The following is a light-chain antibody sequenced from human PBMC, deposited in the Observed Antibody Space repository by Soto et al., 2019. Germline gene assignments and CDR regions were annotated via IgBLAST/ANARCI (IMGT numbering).Light chain of an antibody. Sequence: DIQMTQSPSTLSASVGDRVTITCRASQSISSWLAWYQQKPGKAPKLLFYDASSLESGVPSRVSGSGSGTEFTLTISSLRPDDFATYYCQQNNSYPRTFGQGNKGEIK. J-gene: IGKJ1*01. CDR1: QSISSW. V-gene: IGKV1-5*01. CDR2: DAS. CDR3: QQNNSYPRT.